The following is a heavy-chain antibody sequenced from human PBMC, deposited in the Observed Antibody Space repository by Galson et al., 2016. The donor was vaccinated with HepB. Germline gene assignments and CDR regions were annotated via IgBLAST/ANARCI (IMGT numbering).Heavy chain of an antibody. J-gene: IGHJ6*04. CDR3: VQGSTAPAV. CDR1: GFTFRNYG. V-gene: IGHV3-23*01. CDR2: ISRSGDST. Sequence: SLRLSCAASGFTFRNYGMTWVRQAPGKGLEVVSSISRSGDSTDNADSVKGRCTISRDNSKNTLSLQMNSLTADDTAIYYCVQGSTAPAVWGKGTTVTVSS. D-gene: IGHD2-2*01.